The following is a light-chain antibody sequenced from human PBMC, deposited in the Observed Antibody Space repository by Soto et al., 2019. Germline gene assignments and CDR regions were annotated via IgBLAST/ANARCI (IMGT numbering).Light chain of an antibody. CDR3: QKYNSGLIT. CDR1: QVIGNY. J-gene: IGKJ5*01. Sequence: DVQMTQYPSSLSASVGDRVTITGRASQVIGNYLAWYQRKPGKVPKLLIYGAYTLQSGVPSRFSGSGSGTDFTLTISSLQPEDVAIYYCQKYNSGLITFGQGTRLEIK. V-gene: IGKV1-27*01. CDR2: GAY.